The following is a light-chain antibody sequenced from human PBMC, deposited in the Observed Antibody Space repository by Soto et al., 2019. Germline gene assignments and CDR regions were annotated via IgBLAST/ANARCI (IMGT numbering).Light chain of an antibody. J-gene: IGLJ1*01. CDR1: SSDVGGYYY. CDR3: SSYRTGGPFV. V-gene: IGLV2-14*01. CDR2: QVS. Sequence: QSALTQPASVSGSPGQSITISCTGTSSDVGGYYYVSWYQHHPGKAPKLMIYQVSNRPSGVSHRFSGSKSGNTASLTISGLQAEDEADYYCSSYRTGGPFVFGTGTKLTVL.